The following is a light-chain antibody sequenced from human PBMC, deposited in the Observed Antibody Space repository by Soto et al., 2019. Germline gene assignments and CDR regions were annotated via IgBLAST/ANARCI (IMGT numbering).Light chain of an antibody. V-gene: IGKV1-39*01. CDR2: GAS. J-gene: IGKJ5*01. CDR1: QGIGND. Sequence: DIHITQSPSSLSASVVDRVTITCRASQGIGNDVGWYQQKPGKAPKLLIYGASTLQSGVPSRFSGSGSGTDYTLTISSLQPEDFATYYCQQSYRTPTFGQGTRLEIK. CDR3: QQSYRTPT.